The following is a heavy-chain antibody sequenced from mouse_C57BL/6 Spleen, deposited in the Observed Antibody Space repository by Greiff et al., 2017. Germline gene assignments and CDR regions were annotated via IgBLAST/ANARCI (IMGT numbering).Heavy chain of an antibody. CDR2: INPSSGYT. J-gene: IGHJ2*01. V-gene: IGHV1-7*01. CDR1: GYTFTSYW. D-gene: IGHD3-2*02. CDR3: ARGLAAQATGY. Sequence: QVQLQQSGAELAKPGASVKLSCNASGYTFTSYWMHWVKQRPGPGLEWIGYINPSSGYTKSNQKFKDKATLTANKSSSTAYMLLSSLSYEDSAVYYCARGLAAQATGYWGQGTTLTVSS.